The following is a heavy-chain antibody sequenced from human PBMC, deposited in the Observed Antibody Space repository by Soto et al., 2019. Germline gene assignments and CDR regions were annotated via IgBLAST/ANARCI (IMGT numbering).Heavy chain of an antibody. D-gene: IGHD4-17*01. V-gene: IGHV1-8*01. Sequence: ASVKVSCKTSGYTFTDYDINWVRQAPGQGLEWMGWVSPDHGNAGYAQQFQGRVTMTSDTSISTVFMELINLRSEDTAVYYCAVTTGYWGQGTKVTVS. CDR2: VSPDHGNA. CDR1: GYTFTDYD. CDR3: AVTTGY. J-gene: IGHJ4*02.